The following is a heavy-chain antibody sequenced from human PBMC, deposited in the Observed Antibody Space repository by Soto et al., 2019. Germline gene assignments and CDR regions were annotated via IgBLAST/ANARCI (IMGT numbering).Heavy chain of an antibody. J-gene: IGHJ5*02. CDR3: ARQYSTSGGYWFDP. CDR1: GFIFNNYA. V-gene: IGHV3-48*02. CDR2: LSSSSSTM. Sequence: PGGSLRLSCAASGFIFNNYAMNWVRQAPGRGLEWVSFLSSSSSTMYYADSVKGRFTISRDNAKNSLFLQMNSLRDEDTAVYFCARQYSTSGGYWFDPWGQGTLVTVSS. D-gene: IGHD2-21*01.